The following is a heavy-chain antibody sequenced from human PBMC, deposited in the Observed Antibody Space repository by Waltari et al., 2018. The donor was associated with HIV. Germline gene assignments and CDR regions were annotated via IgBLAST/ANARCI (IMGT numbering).Heavy chain of an antibody. Sequence: QVQLVQSGAEVKKPGSSVTVSCKASGGTFSRYAISWVRQAPGQGLEWVGGIIPIFGTANYAQKFQGRVTITADESTSTAYMGLSSLRSEDTAVYYCAREFDTDSSGFYYTYWGQGTLVTVSS. V-gene: IGHV1-69*12. CDR1: GGTFSRYA. J-gene: IGHJ4*02. CDR2: IIPIFGTA. D-gene: IGHD3-22*01. CDR3: AREFDTDSSGFYYTY.